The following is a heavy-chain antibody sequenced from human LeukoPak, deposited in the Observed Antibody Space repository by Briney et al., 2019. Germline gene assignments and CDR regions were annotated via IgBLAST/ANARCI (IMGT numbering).Heavy chain of an antibody. CDR2: ISGSSSTI. D-gene: IGHD3-22*01. CDR1: GFTFSSFA. J-gene: IGHJ4*02. CDR3: AKDPGFYYDSGGYSVY. V-gene: IGHV3-23*01. Sequence: PGGSLRLSCAASGFTFSSFAMSWVRQAPGKGLEWVSAISGSSSTIYHADSVKGRFTISRDNSKNTLYLQMSSLRAEDTALYYCAKDPGFYYDSGGYSVYWGQGALVTVSS.